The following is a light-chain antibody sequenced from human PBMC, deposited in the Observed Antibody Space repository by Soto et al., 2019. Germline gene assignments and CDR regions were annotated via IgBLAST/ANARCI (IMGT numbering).Light chain of an antibody. Sequence: DIQMTQSPSSLSASVGDRVTITCRASQSISSYLNWYQQKPRKTPKLLIYAAYSLQSGVPSRFSGSGSGTVFTFTISSLQPEDFATYYCQQSYSTPITFGQGTRLEIK. CDR1: QSISSY. CDR2: AAY. J-gene: IGKJ5*01. V-gene: IGKV1-39*01. CDR3: QQSYSTPIT.